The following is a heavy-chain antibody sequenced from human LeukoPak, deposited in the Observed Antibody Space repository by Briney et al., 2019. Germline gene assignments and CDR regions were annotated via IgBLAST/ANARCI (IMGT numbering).Heavy chain of an antibody. CDR1: GYTLTSYY. V-gene: IGHV1-46*01. D-gene: IGHD3-9*01. CDR2: INPSGGSTT. J-gene: IGHJ4*02. Sequence: ASVKVSCKASGYTLTSYYMHWVRQAPGQGPEWMGVINPSGGSTTSYAQKIQGRVTMTRDTSMSTVTMELSSLRSEDTAVYYCARGTLRYFDFWGQGTLVAVSS. CDR3: ARGTLRYFDF.